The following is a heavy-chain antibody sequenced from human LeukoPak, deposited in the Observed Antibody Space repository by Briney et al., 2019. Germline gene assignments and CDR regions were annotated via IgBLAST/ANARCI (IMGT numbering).Heavy chain of an antibody. CDR3: ARITRSWEFDY. V-gene: IGHV1-69*13. CDR2: IIPIFGTA. J-gene: IGHJ4*02. D-gene: IGHD6-13*01. CDR1: GYTFTGYY. Sequence: GASVKVSCKTSGYTFTGYYMHWVRQAPGQGLEWMGGIIPIFGTANYAQKFQGRVTITADESTSTVYMELSSLRSEDTAVYYCARITRSWEFDYWGQGTLVTVSS.